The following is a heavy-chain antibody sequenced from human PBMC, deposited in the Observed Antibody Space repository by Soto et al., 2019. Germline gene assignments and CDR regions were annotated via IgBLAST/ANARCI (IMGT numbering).Heavy chain of an antibody. V-gene: IGHV3-21*01. CDR1: GFTFSSYS. CDR3: ARVGSFKPATASDY. J-gene: IGHJ4*02. CDR2: ISSSSSYI. Sequence: GGSLRLSCAASGFTFSSYSMNWVRQAPGKGLEWVSSISSSSSYIYYADSVKGRFTISRDNAKNSLYLQMNSLRAEDTAVYYCARVGSFKPATASDYWGQGTLVTVSS. D-gene: IGHD2-21*02.